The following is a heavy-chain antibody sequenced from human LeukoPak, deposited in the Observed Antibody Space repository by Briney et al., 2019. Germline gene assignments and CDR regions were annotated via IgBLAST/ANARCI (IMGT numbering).Heavy chain of an antibody. V-gene: IGHV3-13*05. D-gene: IGHD3-10*02. CDR2: IGTAGDP. Sequence: GGSLRLSCAASGFTFSSYDMHWVRQATGKGLEWVSAIGTAGDPYYPGSVKGRLTISRENAKNSLYLQMNSLRAGDTAVYYCARVVRGAYYGMDVWGKGTMVTVSS. CDR1: GFTFSSYD. CDR3: ARVVRGAYYGMDV. J-gene: IGHJ6*04.